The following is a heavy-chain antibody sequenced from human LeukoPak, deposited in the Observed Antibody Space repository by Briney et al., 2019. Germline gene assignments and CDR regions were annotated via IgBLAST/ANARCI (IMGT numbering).Heavy chain of an antibody. Sequence: GASVKVSCKASGYTFTSYGISWVRQAPGQGLEWMGWISAYNGNTNYAQKFQGRVTITADKSTSTAYMKLSSLRSEDTAVYYCARGSSVPYYGSGSYPSYYYYYMDVWGKGTTVTVSS. J-gene: IGHJ6*03. CDR1: GYTFTSYG. CDR3: ARGSSVPYYGSGSYPSYYYYYMDV. D-gene: IGHD3-10*01. V-gene: IGHV1-18*01. CDR2: ISAYNGNT.